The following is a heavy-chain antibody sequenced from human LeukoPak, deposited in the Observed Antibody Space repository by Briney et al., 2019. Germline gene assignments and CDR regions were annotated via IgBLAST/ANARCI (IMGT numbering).Heavy chain of an antibody. CDR1: GGPLTNYY. J-gene: IGHJ4*02. CDR3: ARVFYYYGAATYSDY. V-gene: IGHV4-59*12. D-gene: IGHD3-10*01. Sequence: PSGTLSLTCTVSGGPLTNYYWNWIRQPPGKGLEWIGYIYDSGATNYNAPLKSRVTISIDTSKNQFSLKLKSVTAADTAVYFCARVFYYYGAATYSDYWGQGRLVTVSS. CDR2: IYDSGAT.